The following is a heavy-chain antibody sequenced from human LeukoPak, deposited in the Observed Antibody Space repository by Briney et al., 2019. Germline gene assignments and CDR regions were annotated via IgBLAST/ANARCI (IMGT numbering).Heavy chain of an antibody. V-gene: IGHV4-4*07. J-gene: IGHJ4*02. CDR1: GGSISTYF. D-gene: IGHD3-10*01. Sequence: SETLSLTCTVSGGSISTYFWSWIRQPAGKGLEWIGRIYDSGTNYNPSLKSRVTMSADTSKNQFSLKLSSVTAADTAVYFCAREVIIRGDTHFDYWGQGALVTVSS. CDR3: AREVIIRGDTHFDY. CDR2: IYDSGT.